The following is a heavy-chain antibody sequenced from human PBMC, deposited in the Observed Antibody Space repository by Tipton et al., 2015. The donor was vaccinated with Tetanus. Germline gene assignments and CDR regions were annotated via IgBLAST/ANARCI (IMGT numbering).Heavy chain of an antibody. CDR3: SRVPGAGVGYCSCGNCHYFDY. V-gene: IGHV3-21*01. CDR1: GFTFSSFG. J-gene: IGHJ4*02. D-gene: IGHD2-15*01. CDR2: ITGSSSYI. Sequence: GSLRLSCAASGFTFSSFGMTWVRQAPGKGLEWVSSITGSSSYIYYADSVKGRFTISRDNAKNSLYLKMNSLRAEDTAMYYCSRVPGAGVGYCSCGNCHYFDYWGQGTLVTVSS.